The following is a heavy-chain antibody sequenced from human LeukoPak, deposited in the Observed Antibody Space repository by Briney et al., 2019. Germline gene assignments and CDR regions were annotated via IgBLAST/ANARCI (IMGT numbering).Heavy chain of an antibody. CDR2: ISYDGSNK. Sequence: SGGSLRLSCAASGFTFSSYGMHWVRQAPGKGLEWVAVISYDGSNKYYADSVKGRFTISRDNSKNTLYLQMNSLRAEDTAVYYCAKFPGDTAMVYWGQGTLVTVSS. CDR3: AKFPGDTAMVY. J-gene: IGHJ4*02. V-gene: IGHV3-30*18. D-gene: IGHD5-18*01. CDR1: GFTFSSYG.